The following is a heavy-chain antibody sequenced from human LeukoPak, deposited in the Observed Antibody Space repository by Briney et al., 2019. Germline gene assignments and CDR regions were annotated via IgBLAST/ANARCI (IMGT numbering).Heavy chain of an antibody. D-gene: IGHD6-13*01. J-gene: IGHJ4*02. CDR3: ARDIAAAGLFFDY. CDR2: IKYDGSER. V-gene: IGHV3-7*01. Sequence: GGSLRLSCAASGFTLSSYWMSWVRQAPGKGLEWVATIKYDGSERDYVDSVKGRFTISRDNAKNSLYLQMNSLRAEDTAIYYCARDIAAAGLFFDYWGQGTLVTVSS. CDR1: GFTLSSYW.